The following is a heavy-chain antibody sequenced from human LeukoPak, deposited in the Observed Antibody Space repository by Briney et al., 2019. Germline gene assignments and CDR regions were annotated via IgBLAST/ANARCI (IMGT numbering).Heavy chain of an antibody. D-gene: IGHD5/OR15-5a*01. CDR1: GFTFSSYR. CDR3: ARGGSVYGRFDY. Sequence: GGSLRLSCEVSGFTFSSYRMNWVRQAPGKGLEWVSSISSSSSYIYYADSVKGRFTISRDNAKNSLYLQMNSLRAEDTAVYYCARGGSVYGRFDYWGQGTLVTVSS. J-gene: IGHJ4*02. V-gene: IGHV3-21*01. CDR2: ISSSSSYI.